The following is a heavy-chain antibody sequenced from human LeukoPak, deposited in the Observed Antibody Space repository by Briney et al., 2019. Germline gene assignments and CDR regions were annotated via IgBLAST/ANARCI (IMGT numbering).Heavy chain of an antibody. CDR1: GFTFCSYA. Sequence: GGSLRLSCAASGFTFCSYAMHWVRQAPGKGLEWVAVISYDGSNKYYADSVKGRFTISRDNSKNTLYLQMNSLRAEDTAVYYCARGSLAMDYWGQGTLVTVSS. CDR2: ISYDGSNK. D-gene: IGHD5-18*01. CDR3: ARGSLAMDY. J-gene: IGHJ4*02. V-gene: IGHV3-30-3*01.